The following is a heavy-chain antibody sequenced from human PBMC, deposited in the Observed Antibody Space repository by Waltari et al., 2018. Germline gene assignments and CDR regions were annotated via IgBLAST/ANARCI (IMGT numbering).Heavy chain of an antibody. J-gene: IGHJ5*02. CDR3: ARAEYDFLSGYSFWFDP. D-gene: IGHD3-3*01. CDR1: GGSISSGCYS. V-gene: IGHV4-30-2*01. Sequence: QLQLQESGSGLVKPSQTLSLTCAVSGGSISSGCYSWSWIRQPPGKGLEGIGYIDHSGSNYYNPSLKSRVTISVDRSKNQFSRKLSSVTAADTAVYDCARAEYDFLSGYSFWFDPWGQGTLVTVSS. CDR2: IDHSGSN.